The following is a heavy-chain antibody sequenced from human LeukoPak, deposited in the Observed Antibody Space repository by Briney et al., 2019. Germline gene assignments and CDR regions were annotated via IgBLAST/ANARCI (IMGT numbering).Heavy chain of an antibody. CDR1: GFTFSNSA. D-gene: IGHD6-13*01. Sequence: ASVKVSCKASGFTFSNSAVQWVRQAPGKGLEWMGGFDPEDGETIYAQKFQGRVTMTEDTSTDTAYMELSSLRSEDTAVYYCATGVPSGYSSSWFPLSGIDYWGQGTLVTVSS. CDR2: FDPEDGET. CDR3: ATGVPSGYSSSWFPLSGIDY. V-gene: IGHV1-24*01. J-gene: IGHJ4*02.